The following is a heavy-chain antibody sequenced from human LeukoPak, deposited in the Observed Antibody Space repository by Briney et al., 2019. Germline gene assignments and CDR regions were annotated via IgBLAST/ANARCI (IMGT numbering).Heavy chain of an antibody. D-gene: IGHD4-17*01. CDR1: GFTVSSNY. Sequence: GGSLRLSCAASGFTVSSNYMSWVRQAPGKGLEWVSVIYSGGSTYYADSVKGRFTISRDNSKNTLYLQMNSLRAEDAAVYYCASTYGDYGHYYYYYMDVWGKGTTVTISS. CDR3: ASTYGDYGHYYYYYMDV. V-gene: IGHV3-53*01. J-gene: IGHJ6*03. CDR2: IYSGGST.